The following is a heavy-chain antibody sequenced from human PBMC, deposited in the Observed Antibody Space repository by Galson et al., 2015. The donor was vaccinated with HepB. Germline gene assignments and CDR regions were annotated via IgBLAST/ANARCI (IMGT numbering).Heavy chain of an antibody. CDR2: IWLDGSNE. CDR3: AREIKGRWYHFEY. CDR1: GFDFSIYG. Sequence: LRLSCAASGFDFSIYGMNWVRQAPGKGLEWVAGIWLDGSNEDYVDPVKGRFTISRDNSQKTLYLQMNSLRAEDTAVYYCAREIKGRWYHFEYWGQGALVTVSS. V-gene: IGHV3-33*01. J-gene: IGHJ4*02. D-gene: IGHD2-2*01.